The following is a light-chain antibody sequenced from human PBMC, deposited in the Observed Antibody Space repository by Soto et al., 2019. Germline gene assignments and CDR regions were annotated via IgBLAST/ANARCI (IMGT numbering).Light chain of an antibody. CDR3: QQYGSSPLT. CDR1: RSVSRDY. V-gene: IGKV3-20*01. CDR2: AAS. Sequence: EIVLAQSPGTLSLSPGQRATLSCRASRSVSRDYVAWYQHKPGQAPRLLIYAASSRPSGIPDRFGGSGSGTDFTLTISRLEPEDFALYYCQQYGSSPLTFGGGTRVEFK. J-gene: IGKJ4*01.